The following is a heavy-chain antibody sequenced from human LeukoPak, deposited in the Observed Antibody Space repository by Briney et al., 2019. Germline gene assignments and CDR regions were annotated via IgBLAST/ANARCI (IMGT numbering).Heavy chain of an antibody. D-gene: IGHD6-6*01. CDR3: CEPRIAAQEDWFDP. CDR2: INPNSGGT. V-gene: IGHV1-2*02. CDR1: GYTFTGYY. J-gene: IGHJ5*02. Sequence: ASVKVSCKASGYTFTGYYMHWVRQAPGQGLEWMGWINPNSGGTNYAQKFQGRVTMTRDTSISTAYMELSRLRSDDTAVYYCCEPRIAAQEDWFDPWGQGTLVTVSS.